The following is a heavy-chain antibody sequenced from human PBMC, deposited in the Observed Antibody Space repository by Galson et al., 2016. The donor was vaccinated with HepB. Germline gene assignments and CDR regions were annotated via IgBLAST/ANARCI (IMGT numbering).Heavy chain of an antibody. Sequence: SETLSLTCAVYGDSARTSVWWAWVRQPPGKGLGWIGEIALGGRINYNPSLRSRLTISVARSNNQFSLQLTSVTAADTAVYYGATGEAATREEWGQGTLVSVSS. D-gene: IGHD3-16*01. CDR1: GDSARTSVW. CDR3: ATGEAATREE. V-gene: IGHV4-4*02. CDR2: IALGGRI. J-gene: IGHJ4*02.